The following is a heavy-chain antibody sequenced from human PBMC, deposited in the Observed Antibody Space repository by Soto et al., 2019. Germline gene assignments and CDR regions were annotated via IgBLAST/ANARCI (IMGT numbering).Heavy chain of an antibody. CDR1: GFTFSSYA. CDR3: ATLNSFGADY. Sequence: PGGSLRLSCAASGFTFSSYAMSWVRQAPGKGLEWVSRIYSDGSGTTYADSVKGRFTISRDNAKSMLYLQMNSLRVEDTAVYYCATLNSFGADYWGQGTLVTVSS. V-gene: IGHV3-74*01. J-gene: IGHJ4*02. CDR2: IYSDGSGT. D-gene: IGHD5-18*01.